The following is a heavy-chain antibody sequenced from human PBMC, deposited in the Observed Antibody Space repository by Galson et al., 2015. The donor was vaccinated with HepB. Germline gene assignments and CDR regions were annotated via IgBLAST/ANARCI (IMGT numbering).Heavy chain of an antibody. Sequence: SLRLSCAASGYTFDDYAMHWVRQAPGKGLEWVSGISWNSGSIGYADSVKGRFTISRDNAKNSLYLQMNSLRAEDTALYYCAKESGGSRLRQERIVGTWGQGTLVTVSS. J-gene: IGHJ5*02. D-gene: IGHD1-26*01. CDR2: ISWNSGSI. CDR1: GYTFDDYA. V-gene: IGHV3-9*01. CDR3: AKESGGSRLRQERIVGT.